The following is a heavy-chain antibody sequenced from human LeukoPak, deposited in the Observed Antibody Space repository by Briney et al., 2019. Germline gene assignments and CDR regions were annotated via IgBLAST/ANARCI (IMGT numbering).Heavy chain of an antibody. V-gene: IGHV3-7*01. J-gene: IGHJ4*02. CDR3: ARWNDNYFDS. CDR2: IKTDGSQK. CDR1: GFTFNKYW. Sequence: GGSLRLSCAASGFTFNKYWMTWVRQAPGKGLEWVATIKTDGSQKYYVDSVKGRFSISRDNANNSLYLQMNSLRADDTAVYYCARWNDNYFDSWGQGILVTVSS. D-gene: IGHD1-1*01.